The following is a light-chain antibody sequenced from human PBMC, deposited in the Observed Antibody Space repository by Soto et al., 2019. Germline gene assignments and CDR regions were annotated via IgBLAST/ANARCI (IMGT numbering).Light chain of an antibody. CDR2: GAS. V-gene: IGKV3-15*01. CDR1: QSVHSN. CDR3: QQYTDWPWGT. Sequence: EIVITQSPATLSLSPGETATLSCRASQSVHSNLAWFQPHPGQAPRLLIYGASSRANGIPVRFSGSGSGTELTLTISSLQPEDFAVYYCQQYTDWPWGTFGGGTKVDIK. J-gene: IGKJ4*01.